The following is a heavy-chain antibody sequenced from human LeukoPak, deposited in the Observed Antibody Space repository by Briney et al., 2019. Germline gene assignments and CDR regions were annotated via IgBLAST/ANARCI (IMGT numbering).Heavy chain of an antibody. CDR1: GGSFSRYY. CDR2: IDHSGST. V-gene: IGHV4-34*01. J-gene: IGHJ5*02. Sequence: SETLSLTCAVYGGSFSRYYWSWVRQSPGKGLEWIAEIDHSGSTNYNPSLKTRVTISMDTSKNQFSLRLTSVTAADSAVYYCARHEYQVFPPANWFDPWGQGTLVTVSS. CDR3: ARHEYQVFPPANWFDP. D-gene: IGHD6-6*01.